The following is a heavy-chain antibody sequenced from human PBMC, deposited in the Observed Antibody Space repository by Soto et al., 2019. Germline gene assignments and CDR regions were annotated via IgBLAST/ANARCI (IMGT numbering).Heavy chain of an antibody. D-gene: IGHD6-13*01. CDR1: GFTFSSYS. V-gene: IGHV3-48*02. CDR3: ARDSGIAAAGPSFFDY. J-gene: IGHJ4*02. Sequence: EVQLVESGGGLVQPGGSLRLSCAASGFTFSSYSMNWVRQAPGKGLEWVSYISSSSSTIYYADSVKGRFTISRDNDKNSVYLKMNSLRDEDTAVYYCARDSGIAAAGPSFFDYWGQGNLVTVPS. CDR2: ISSSSSTI.